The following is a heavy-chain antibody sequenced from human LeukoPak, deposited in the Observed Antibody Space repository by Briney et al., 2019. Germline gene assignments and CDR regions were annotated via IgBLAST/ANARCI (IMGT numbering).Heavy chain of an antibody. V-gene: IGHV3-23*01. J-gene: IGHJ5*02. Sequence: GGSLRLSCAASGFTFSSSGMSWVRQAPGRGLEWVSAISGSGGSTYYADSVKGRFTISRDNSKNTLYLQMNSLRADDTALYYCAKAKYDYGDPVGWFDPWGQGTLVTVSS. D-gene: IGHD4-17*01. CDR1: GFTFSSSG. CDR2: ISGSGGST. CDR3: AKAKYDYGDPVGWFDP.